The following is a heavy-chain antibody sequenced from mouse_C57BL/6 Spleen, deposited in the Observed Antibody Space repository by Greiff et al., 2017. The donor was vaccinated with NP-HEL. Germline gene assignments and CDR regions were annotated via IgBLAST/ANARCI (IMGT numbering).Heavy chain of an antibody. CDR2: IYPSDSET. CDR3: ARGGPYFDY. CDR1: GYTFTSYW. J-gene: IGHJ2*01. Sequence: VQLQQPGAELVRPGSSVKLSCKASGYTFTSYWLDWVKQRPGQGLEWIGNIYPSDSETHYNHKFKDKATLTVDKSSSTAYMQLSSLTSEDSAVYYCARGGPYFDYWGQGTTLTVSS. V-gene: IGHV1-61*01. D-gene: IGHD1-1*02.